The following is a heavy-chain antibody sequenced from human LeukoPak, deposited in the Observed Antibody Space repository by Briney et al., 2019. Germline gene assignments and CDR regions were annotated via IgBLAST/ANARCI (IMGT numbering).Heavy chain of an antibody. CDR1: GFTFSSYE. CDR2: ISSSGSTI. D-gene: IGHD3-22*01. CDR3: ARTYYYDSSGYSPPPDY. J-gene: IGHJ4*02. Sequence: PGGSLRLSCAASGFTFSSYEMNWVRQAPGKGLEWVAYISSSGSTIYYADSVKGRFTISRDNAKNSLYLQMNSLRAEDTAVYYCARTYYYDSSGYSPPPDYWGQGTLVTVSS. V-gene: IGHV3-48*03.